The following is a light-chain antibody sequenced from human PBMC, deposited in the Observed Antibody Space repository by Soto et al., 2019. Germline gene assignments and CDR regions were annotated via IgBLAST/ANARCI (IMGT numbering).Light chain of an antibody. CDR2: GAS. Sequence: EIVLTQSPGILSLSPGERATLSCRASQSVSSSSLAWYQQKPGQAPRLLVYGASSRATGIPDRFSGSGSGTDFTLTISRLEPEDFAVYYCQQYGGSPLVTFGQGTKLELK. CDR3: QQYGGSPLVT. V-gene: IGKV3-20*01. J-gene: IGKJ2*01. CDR1: QSVSSSS.